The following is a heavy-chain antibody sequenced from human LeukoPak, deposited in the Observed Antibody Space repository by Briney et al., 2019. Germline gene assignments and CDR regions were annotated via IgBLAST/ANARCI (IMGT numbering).Heavy chain of an antibody. V-gene: IGHV4-4*07. CDR1: GGSISSYY. D-gene: IGHD3-10*01. CDR2: ISGSGTI. J-gene: IGHJ5*02. Sequence: PSETLSLTCTVSGGSISSYYWSWIRQPAGKGLEWVGRISGSGTITYNPALQSRLSISIDTSKNQFSLKLMSVTAADTAVYYCARDSGTTGEVKFDPWGQGTLVTVSS. CDR3: ARDSGTTGEVKFDP.